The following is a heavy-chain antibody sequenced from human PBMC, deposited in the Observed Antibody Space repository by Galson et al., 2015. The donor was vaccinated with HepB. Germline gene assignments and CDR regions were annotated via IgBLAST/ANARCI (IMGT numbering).Heavy chain of an antibody. D-gene: IGHD2-2*01. Sequence: SLRLSCAASGFTFSDYAMHWVRQAPGKGLEYVSGIDSNGGSTKYADSVKGRFAISRDNSKNTLYLQMSSLRTEDTAVYYCVKHLDATESTDYWGQGTLVTVSS. CDR3: VKHLDATESTDY. CDR2: IDSNGGST. V-gene: IGHV3-64D*09. J-gene: IGHJ4*02. CDR1: GFTFSDYA.